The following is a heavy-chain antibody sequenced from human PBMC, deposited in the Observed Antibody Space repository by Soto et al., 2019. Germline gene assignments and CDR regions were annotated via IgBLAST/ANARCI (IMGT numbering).Heavy chain of an antibody. D-gene: IGHD5-18*01. J-gene: IGHJ4*02. Sequence: GGSLRLSCAASGFTFSSCAMHWVRQAPGKGLEWVAVIWYDGSNQYYADSVKGRFTISRDNSKNTLYLQMNSLSAEDTSVYYCAGGYSYSPGFYFDYWGQGALFTVSS. V-gene: IGHV3-33*08. CDR2: IWYDGSNQ. CDR3: AGGYSYSPGFYFDY. CDR1: GFTFSSCA.